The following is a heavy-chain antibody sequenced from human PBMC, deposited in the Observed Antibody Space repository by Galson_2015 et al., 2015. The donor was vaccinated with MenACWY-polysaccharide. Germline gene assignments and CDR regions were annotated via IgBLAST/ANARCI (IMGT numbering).Heavy chain of an antibody. V-gene: IGHV3-30*03. CDR2: ISSDGTKK. D-gene: IGHD3-10*01. J-gene: IGHJ5*01. CDR1: GFTFSRYA. Sequence: SLRLSCAASGFTFSRYAIHWVRQAPGMGLDWVAIISSDGTKKYYADSVKGRFTISRDNSTNTMYLQMNSLTAEDTAIYYCATEYSGDPDCWGRGTLVTVSS. CDR3: ATEYSGDPDC.